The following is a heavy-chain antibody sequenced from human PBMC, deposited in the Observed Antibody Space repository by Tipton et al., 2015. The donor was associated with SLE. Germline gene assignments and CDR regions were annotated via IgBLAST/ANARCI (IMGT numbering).Heavy chain of an antibody. Sequence: TLSLTCAVYGGSFSAYYWSWIRQPPGKGLEWIGEINHSGSTNYNPSLKSRVTISVDTSKNQFSLKLSSVTAADTAVYYCARAPGLDRDYYYYYYMDVWGKGTTVTVSS. D-gene: IGHD3/OR15-3a*01. V-gene: IGHV4-34*01. CDR1: GGSFSAYY. J-gene: IGHJ6*03. CDR3: ARAPGLDRDYYYYYYMDV. CDR2: INHSGST.